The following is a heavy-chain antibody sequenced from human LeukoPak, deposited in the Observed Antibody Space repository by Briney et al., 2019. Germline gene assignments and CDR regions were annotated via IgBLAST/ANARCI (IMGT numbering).Heavy chain of an antibody. V-gene: IGHV3-30*03. CDR1: GFTFSSYG. D-gene: IGHD4-17*01. Sequence: GGSLRLSCAASGFTFSSYGTHWVRQAPGKGLEWVAVISYDGSIKYYADSLKGRFTISRDNSKNTLSLQMNSLRAEDTAVYYCATEIDYGDYVHNFDYWGQGTLVTVSS. CDR2: ISYDGSIK. J-gene: IGHJ4*02. CDR3: ATEIDYGDYVHNFDY.